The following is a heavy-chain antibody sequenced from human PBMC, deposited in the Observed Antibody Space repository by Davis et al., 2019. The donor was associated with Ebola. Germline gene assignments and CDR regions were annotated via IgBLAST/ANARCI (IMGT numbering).Heavy chain of an antibody. CDR3: ARAIVAARGWFDP. J-gene: IGHJ5*02. V-gene: IGHV1-18*04. CDR2: INPHNGNT. CDR1: GYTFTNYG. Sequence: ASVTVSCKASGYTFTNYGITWVRQAPGQGLEWMGWINPHNGNTNYAQKLQGRVTMTTDTSTSTAYMELRSLRSDDTAVYYCARAIVAARGWFDPWGQGTLVTVSS. D-gene: IGHD6-6*01.